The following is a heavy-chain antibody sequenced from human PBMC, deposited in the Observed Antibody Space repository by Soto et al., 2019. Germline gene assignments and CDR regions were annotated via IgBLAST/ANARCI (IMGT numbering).Heavy chain of an antibody. CDR2: ISAYNGNT. D-gene: IGHD3-10*01. CDR1: GYTFTSYG. J-gene: IGHJ6*02. V-gene: IGHV1-18*01. Sequence: QVQLVQSGAEVKKPGASVKVSCKASGYTFTSYGISWVRQAPGQGLEWMGWISAYNGNTKYAQKLQGRVTMTTDTSSSTAHTETRRLRSDDTTVYNCARDYYGSGSYGNGMDVWGQGTTVTVSS. CDR3: ARDYYGSGSYGNGMDV.